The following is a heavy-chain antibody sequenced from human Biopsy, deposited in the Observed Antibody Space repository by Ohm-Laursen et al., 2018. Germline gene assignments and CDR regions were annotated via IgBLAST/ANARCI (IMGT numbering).Heavy chain of an antibody. Sequence: PGTLSLPCTVSGDSVPKYYWSWIRQPPGKGLEWIGHIYYSVMTNYNPSLQSRVSISVDTSRNQVSLTLSSVTAADTAVYYCARDSGILNYGNFKYYHYYGMDVWGQGTKVTVSS. D-gene: IGHD4-11*01. J-gene: IGHJ6*02. CDR2: IYYSVMT. CDR3: ARDSGILNYGNFKYYHYYGMDV. V-gene: IGHV4-59*02. CDR1: GDSVPKYY.